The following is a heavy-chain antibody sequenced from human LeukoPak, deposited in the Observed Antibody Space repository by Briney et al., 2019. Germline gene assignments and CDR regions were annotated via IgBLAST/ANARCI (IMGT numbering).Heavy chain of an antibody. CDR3: ASLVVVPAAISWYFDL. Sequence: SETLSLTCTVSGGSISSHYWSWIRQPPGKGLEWIGYIYYSGSTNYNPSLKSRVTISVDTSKNQFSLKLSSVTAADTAVYYCASLVVVPAAISWYFDLWGRGTLVTVPS. V-gene: IGHV4-59*11. CDR2: IYYSGST. D-gene: IGHD2-2*02. CDR1: GGSISSHY. J-gene: IGHJ2*01.